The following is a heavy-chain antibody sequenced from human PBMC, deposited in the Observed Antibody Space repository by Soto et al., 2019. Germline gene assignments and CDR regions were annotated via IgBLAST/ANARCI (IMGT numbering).Heavy chain of an antibody. CDR1: GFTFRSYA. J-gene: IGHJ4*02. D-gene: IGHD1-26*01. CDR2: ISDDGTNK. CDR3: ARAPMWSGSYSYNFDY. Sequence: QVQLVASGGGVVQPGTSLTLSCAASGFTFRSYAMHWVRQAPGKGLEWVAGISDDGTNKYYADSVKGRLTISRDNSKNTLYLQMDILTPEDTAVFYCARAPMWSGSYSYNFDYWGQGTLVTASS. V-gene: IGHV3-30-3*01.